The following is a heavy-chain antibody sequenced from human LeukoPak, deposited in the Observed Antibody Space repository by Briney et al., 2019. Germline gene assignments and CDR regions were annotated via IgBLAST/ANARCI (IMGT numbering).Heavy chain of an antibody. J-gene: IGHJ5*02. CDR1: GYTFTSYD. V-gene: IGHV1-46*01. CDR2: INPSGGST. D-gene: IGHD5-18*01. CDR3: ARALPHRRLMDTTMEQHWFDP. Sequence: ASVKVSGKASGYTFTSYDINWVRQAPGQGLEWMGLINPSGGSTRYAQKFQGRVTMTRDMSTSTVYMELSSLRSEDTAVYYCARALPHRRLMDTTMEQHWFDPWGQGTLVTVSS.